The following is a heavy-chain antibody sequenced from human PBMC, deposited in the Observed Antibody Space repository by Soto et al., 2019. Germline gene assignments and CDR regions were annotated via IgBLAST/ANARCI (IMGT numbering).Heavy chain of an antibody. CDR2: ISSSSSYT. V-gene: IGHV3-11*06. CDR3: ARARVVVPAAILGPYYYYGMDV. Sequence: PGGSLRLSCAASGFTFSDYYMSWIRQAPGKGLEWVSYISSSSSYTNYADSVKGRFTISRDNAKNSLYLQMNSLRAEDTAVYYCARARVVVPAAILGPYYYYGMDVWGQGTTVTVSS. D-gene: IGHD2-2*02. J-gene: IGHJ6*02. CDR1: GFTFSDYY.